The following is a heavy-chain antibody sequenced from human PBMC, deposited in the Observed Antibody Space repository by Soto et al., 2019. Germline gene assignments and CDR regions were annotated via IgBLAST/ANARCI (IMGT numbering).Heavy chain of an antibody. CDR3: ARSYSGYDGGSYYYYMDV. CDR2: IYPGDSDT. J-gene: IGHJ6*03. V-gene: IGHV5-51*01. Sequence: GESLKISCKGSGYSFTSYWIGWVRQMPGKGLEWMGIIYPGDSDTRYSPSFQGQVTISADKSISTAYLQWSSLKASDTAMYYCARSYSGYDGGSYYYYMDVWGKGTTVTVSS. D-gene: IGHD5-12*01. CDR1: GYSFTSYW.